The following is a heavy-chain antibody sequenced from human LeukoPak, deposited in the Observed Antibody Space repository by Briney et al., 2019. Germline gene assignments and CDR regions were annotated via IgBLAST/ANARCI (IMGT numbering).Heavy chain of an antibody. CDR3: AKDDSSGYYYFDS. V-gene: IGHV3-23*01. CDR1: GFTFSSYA. CDR2: ISGSGGST. Sequence: PGGSLRLSCAASGFTFSSYAMSWVRQAPGKGLEWVSAISGSGGSTYYADSVKGRFTISRDNSENTLHLQMNSLRAEDTAVYYCAKDDSSGYYYFDSWGQGTLVTVSS. J-gene: IGHJ4*02. D-gene: IGHD3-22*01.